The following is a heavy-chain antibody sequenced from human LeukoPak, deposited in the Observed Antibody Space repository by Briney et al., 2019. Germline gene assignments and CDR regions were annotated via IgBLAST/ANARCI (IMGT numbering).Heavy chain of an antibody. J-gene: IGHJ6*03. CDR2: IKEDGSEK. CDR1: GFTFSTFA. V-gene: IGHV3-7*01. CDR3: ARVSGAMVRGVAGYFRFMDV. D-gene: IGHD3-10*01. Sequence: GGSLRLSCAASGFTFSTFAMSWVRQAPGKGLEWVANIKEDGSEKYYVDSVKGRFIIFRDNAKNSLYLQMNSLRAEDTAVYYCARVSGAMVRGVAGYFRFMDVWGKGTTVTVSS.